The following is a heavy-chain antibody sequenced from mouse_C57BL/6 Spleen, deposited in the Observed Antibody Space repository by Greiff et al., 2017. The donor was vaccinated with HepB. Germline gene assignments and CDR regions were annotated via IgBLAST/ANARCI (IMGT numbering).Heavy chain of an antibody. J-gene: IGHJ4*01. Sequence: DVMLVESGGGLVQPGGSLSLSCAASGFTFTDYYMSWVRQPPGKALEWLGFIRNKANGYTTEYSASVKGRFTISRDNSQSILYLQMNALRAEDSATYYCARSGYYGNYDAMDYWGQGTSVTVSS. CDR2: IRNKANGYTT. CDR3: ARSGYYGNYDAMDY. CDR1: GFTFTDYY. V-gene: IGHV7-3*01. D-gene: IGHD2-1*01.